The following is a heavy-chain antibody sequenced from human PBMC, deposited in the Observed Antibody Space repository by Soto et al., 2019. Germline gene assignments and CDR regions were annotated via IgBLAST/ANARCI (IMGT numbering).Heavy chain of an antibody. CDR3: AKNQGVELVPLATVDWFDP. D-gene: IGHD1-26*01. V-gene: IGHV3-23*01. J-gene: IGHJ5*02. CDR2: ISGSGFKK. CDR1: GFTFSSYA. Sequence: GGSLRLSCAASGFTFSSYAMSWVRQAPGKGLEWVSSISGSGFKKYYADSVKGRFTISRDNSKSTVYLELNNLSAEDTAVYHCAKNQGVELVPLATVDWFDPWGQGSVVTVSS.